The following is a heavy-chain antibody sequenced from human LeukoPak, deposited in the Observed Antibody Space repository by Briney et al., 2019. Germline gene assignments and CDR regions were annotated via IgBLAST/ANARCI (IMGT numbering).Heavy chain of an antibody. Sequence: ASVKVSCKASGYTFTSYGVSWVRQATGQGLEWMGWISAYNGNTNYAQKLQGRVTMTTDTSTTTAYMELRSLRSDDTAMYYCARSTHGGIPFDIWGQGTMVTVSS. D-gene: IGHD3-16*01. V-gene: IGHV1-18*04. CDR1: GYTFTSYG. J-gene: IGHJ3*02. CDR3: ARSTHGGIPFDI. CDR2: ISAYNGNT.